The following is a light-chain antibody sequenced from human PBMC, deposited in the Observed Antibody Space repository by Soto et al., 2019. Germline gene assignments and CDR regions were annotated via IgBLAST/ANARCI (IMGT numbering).Light chain of an antibody. CDR3: STYTSASTS. Sequence: QSALTQPASVSGSPGQSITISCTGTEVGAHRFVSWYQQVPGAAPKLLIYEVSKRPSGISPRFSGSKAGNMASLTISGLQADDEADYFCSTYTSASTSFGGGTKLTVL. CDR2: EVS. CDR1: EVGAHRF. J-gene: IGLJ2*01. V-gene: IGLV2-14*01.